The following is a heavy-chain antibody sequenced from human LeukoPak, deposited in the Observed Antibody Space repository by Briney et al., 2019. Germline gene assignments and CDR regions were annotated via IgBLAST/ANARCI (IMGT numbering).Heavy chain of an antibody. J-gene: IGHJ4*02. CDR3: AKLSGSARAGLGY. CDR1: GFTVSNNY. CDR2: IYSDGST. Sequence: PGGSLRLSCAASGFTVSNNYMSWVRQAPGKGLEWVSVIYSDGSTYYADSVKGRFTISRDNSKNTLYLQMNSLRAEDTAVYYCAKLSGSARAGLGYWGQGTLVTVSS. V-gene: IGHV3-53*01. D-gene: IGHD2-8*02.